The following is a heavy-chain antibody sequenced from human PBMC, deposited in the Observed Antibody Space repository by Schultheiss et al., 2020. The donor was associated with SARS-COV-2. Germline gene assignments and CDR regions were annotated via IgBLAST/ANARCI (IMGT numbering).Heavy chain of an antibody. V-gene: IGHV4-39*02. CDR1: GGSISSGGYY. J-gene: IGHJ3*02. D-gene: IGHD2-15*01. Sequence: SQTLSLTCTVSGGSISSGGYYWSWIRQPPGKGLEWIGSIYYSGSTYYNPSLKSRVTISLDRSKNQFSLKLSSVTAADTAVYYCARDARGYSYNAFDIWGQGTMVTVSS. CDR3: ARDARGYSYNAFDI. CDR2: IYYSGST.